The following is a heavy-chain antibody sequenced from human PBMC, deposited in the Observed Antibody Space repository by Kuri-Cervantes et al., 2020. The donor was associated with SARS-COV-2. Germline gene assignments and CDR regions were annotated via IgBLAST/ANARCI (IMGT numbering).Heavy chain of an antibody. V-gene: IGHV3-30*02. CDR2: IRYDGSNK. CDR1: GFTFSSYG. CDR3: ANSLIARFDY. J-gene: IGHJ4*02. Sequence: GGSLRLSCAASGFTFSSYGMHWVRQAPGKGLEWVAFIRYDGSNKYYADSVKGRFTISRDNSKNTLYLQMNSLRAEDTAVCYCANSLIARFDYWGQGTLVTVSS.